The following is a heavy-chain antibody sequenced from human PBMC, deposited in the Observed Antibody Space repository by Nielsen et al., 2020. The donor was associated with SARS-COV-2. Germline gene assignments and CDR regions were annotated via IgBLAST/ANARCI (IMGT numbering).Heavy chain of an antibody. CDR2: ISYDGSNK. J-gene: IGHJ6*02. Sequence: GGSLRLSCAASGFTFSSYAMHWVRQAPGKGLEWVAVISYDGSNKYYADSVKGRFTISRDNAKNSLYLQMNSLRAEDTALYYCAKDMMPIYYYYGMDVWGQGTTVTVSS. V-gene: IGHV3-30-3*01. D-gene: IGHD3-16*01. CDR1: GFTFSSYA. CDR3: AKDMMPIYYYYGMDV.